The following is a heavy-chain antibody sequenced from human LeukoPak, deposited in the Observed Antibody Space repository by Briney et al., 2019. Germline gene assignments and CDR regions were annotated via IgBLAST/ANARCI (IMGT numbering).Heavy chain of an antibody. D-gene: IGHD3-22*01. CDR3: ARFTRGDRGYYYDSSGSYN. J-gene: IGHJ4*02. CDR1: GYTFTGYY. CDR2: INPNSGGT. Sequence: ASVKVSCKASGYTFTGYYMRWVRQAPGQGLEWMGWINPNSGGTNYAQKFQGRVTRTRDTTISTAYMELNRLRSDDTDVYYCARFTRGDRGYYYDSSGSYNWGQGTLVTVSS. V-gene: IGHV1-2*02.